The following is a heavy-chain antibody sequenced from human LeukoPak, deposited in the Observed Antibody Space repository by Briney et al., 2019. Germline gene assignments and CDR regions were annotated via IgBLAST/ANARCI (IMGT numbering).Heavy chain of an antibody. CDR2: IYYSGST. Sequence: SETLSLTCTVSGGSISSCYWSWIRQPPGKGLEWIGYIYYSGSTNYNPSLKSRVTISVDTSKNQFSLKLSSVTAADTAVYYCARGGRMGYSSSWYVVGDYYYYGMDAWGQGTTVTVSS. V-gene: IGHV4-59*01. CDR1: GGSISSCY. D-gene: IGHD6-13*01. CDR3: ARGGRMGYSSSWYVVGDYYYYGMDA. J-gene: IGHJ6*02.